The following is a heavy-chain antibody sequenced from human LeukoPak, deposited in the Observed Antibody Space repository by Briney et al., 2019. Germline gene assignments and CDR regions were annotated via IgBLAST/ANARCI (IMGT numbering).Heavy chain of an antibody. CDR3: ARAPPTGVTAIHIDY. D-gene: IGHD2-21*02. J-gene: IGHJ4*02. V-gene: IGHV1-18*01. CDR2: ISAYNGNT. CDR1: GYTFTSYG. Sequence: GASVKVSCKASGYTFTSYGISWVRQAPGQGLEWMGWISAYNGNTNYAQKLQGRVTMTTDTSTSTAYMELRSLRSDDTAVYYCARAPPTGVTAIHIDYWGQGTLVTVSS.